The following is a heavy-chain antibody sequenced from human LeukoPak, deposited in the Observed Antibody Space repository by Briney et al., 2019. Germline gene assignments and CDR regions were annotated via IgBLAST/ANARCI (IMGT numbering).Heavy chain of an antibody. CDR1: SGSISFYF. CDR2: IHYSGTT. V-gene: IGHV4-59*01. Sequence: SETLSLTCTVSSGSISFYFWSWIRQPPGKGLEWIAYIHYSGTTSYNPSLKSRVNISVDTSKNQFSLNLTSVTAADTAFYYCARGGVLPRAFDSWGQGTLVTVSS. D-gene: IGHD3-16*01. CDR3: ARGGVLPRAFDS. J-gene: IGHJ5*01.